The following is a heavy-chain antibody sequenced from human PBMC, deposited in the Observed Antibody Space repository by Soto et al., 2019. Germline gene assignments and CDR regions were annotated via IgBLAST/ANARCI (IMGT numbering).Heavy chain of an antibody. V-gene: IGHV4-59*01. Sequence: QVQLQESGPGLVKPSETLSLTCTVSGGSISSYYWSWIRQPPGKGLEWIGYIYYSGSTNYNPSLKSRVTISVDTSKNQFSLKLSSMTAADTAVYYCARVRRLRLGELSLFPDYWGQGTLLTVSS. CDR2: IYYSGST. D-gene: IGHD3-16*02. J-gene: IGHJ4*02. CDR1: GGSISSYY. CDR3: ARVRRLRLGELSLFPDY.